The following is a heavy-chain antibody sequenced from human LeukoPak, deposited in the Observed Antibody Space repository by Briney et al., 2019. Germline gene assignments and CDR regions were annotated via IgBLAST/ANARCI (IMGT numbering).Heavy chain of an antibody. CDR3: ARTRNKAVAGFFDY. CDR2: ISAYNGNT. Sequence: ASVKVSCKASGYTFTYYDINWVRQATGQGLEWMGWISAYNGNTNYAQKLQGRVTMTTDTSTSTAYMELRSLRSDDTAVYYCARTRNKAVAGFFDYWGQGTLVTVSS. CDR1: GYTFTYYD. J-gene: IGHJ4*02. D-gene: IGHD6-19*01. V-gene: IGHV1-18*01.